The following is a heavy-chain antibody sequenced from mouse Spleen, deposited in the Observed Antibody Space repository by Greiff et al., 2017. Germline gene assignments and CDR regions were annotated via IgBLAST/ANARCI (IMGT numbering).Heavy chain of an antibody. V-gene: IGHV1-14*01. CDR1: GYTFTSYV. CDR3: ARGPMIIMITTADGYYYAMDY. CDR2: INPYNDGT. Sequence: VQLQQSGPELVKPGASVKMSCKASGYTFTSYVMHWVKQKPGQGLEWIGYINPYNDGTKYNEKFKGKATLTSDKSSSTAHMELSSLTSEDSAVYYCARGPMIIMITTADGYYYAMDYWGQGTSVTVSS. D-gene: IGHD2-4*01. J-gene: IGHJ4*01.